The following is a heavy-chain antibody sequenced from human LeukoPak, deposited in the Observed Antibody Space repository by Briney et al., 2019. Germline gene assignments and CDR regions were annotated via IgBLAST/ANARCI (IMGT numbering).Heavy chain of an antibody. Sequence: GGSLRLSCATSGFTLSRYWMHWVRQAPGKGLVGVSAIGGRGGSTYYADSLGGRFTISRDNSKDMVYLQMNSLKVEDTATYYCGKEGGAWGQGTKVTVSS. D-gene: IGHD3-16*01. CDR2: IGGRGGST. J-gene: IGHJ5*02. V-gene: IGHV3-23*01. CDR3: GKEGGA. CDR1: GFTLSRYW.